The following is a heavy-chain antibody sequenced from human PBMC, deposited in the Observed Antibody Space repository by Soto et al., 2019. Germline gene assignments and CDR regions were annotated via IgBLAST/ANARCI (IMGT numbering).Heavy chain of an antibody. CDR3: AVGGNYFSMDV. D-gene: IGHD4-4*01. Sequence: QVQLVQSGAEVKKPGASVKVSCKASGYTFTSYYMHWVRLAPGQGLEWMGIINPDGGGTSYAQQLQGKVIMTRDASKSTVYMEMSSLRSDDTAVYYCAVGGNYFSMDVWGQGTTVTVSS. V-gene: IGHV1-46*01. CDR2: INPDGGGT. CDR1: GYTFTSYY. J-gene: IGHJ6*02.